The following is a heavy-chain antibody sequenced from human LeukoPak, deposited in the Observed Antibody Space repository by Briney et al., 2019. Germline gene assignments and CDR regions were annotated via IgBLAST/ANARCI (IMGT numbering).Heavy chain of an antibody. Sequence: PGRSLTLSCAASGFTFSSYGMHWVRQAPGKGLEWVAVISYDGSNEYYTDSVKGRFTISRDNSKNTLYLQMNSLRPEDTAVYYCAKPREGSSSWYAAGWGQGTLVTVSS. CDR3: AKPREGSSSWYAAG. CDR1: GFTFSSYG. D-gene: IGHD6-13*01. CDR2: ISYDGSNE. V-gene: IGHV3-30*18. J-gene: IGHJ4*02.